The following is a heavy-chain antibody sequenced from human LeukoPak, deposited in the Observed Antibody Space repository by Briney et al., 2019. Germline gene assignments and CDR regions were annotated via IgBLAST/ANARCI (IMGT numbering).Heavy chain of an antibody. V-gene: IGHV3-23*01. J-gene: IGHJ4*02. CDR1: GFTFSSYA. D-gene: IGHD3-22*01. CDR2: ISGSGGST. CDR3: AKDGHYYDSSGYYLY. Sequence: GGSLRLSCAASGFTFSSYAMSWVRQAPGKGLEWVSAISGSGGSTYHADSVKGRFTISRDNSKNTLYLQMNSLRAEDTAVYYCAKDGHYYDSSGYYLYWGQGTLVTVSS.